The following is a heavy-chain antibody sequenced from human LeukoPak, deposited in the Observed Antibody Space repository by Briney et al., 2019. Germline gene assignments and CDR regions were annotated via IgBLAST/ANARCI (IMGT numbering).Heavy chain of an antibody. Sequence: PSETLSLTCAVSGGSISSGGYSWSWIRQPPGKGLEWIGYVYYSGDTNYNPSLKSRVTMSLDTSKNQVSLRLSSVTAADTAVYYCARHPFATPFDYWGRGTLLTVSS. CDR1: GGSISSGGYS. D-gene: IGHD2-15*01. CDR3: ARHPFATPFDY. V-gene: IGHV4-61*08. CDR2: VYYSGDT. J-gene: IGHJ4*02.